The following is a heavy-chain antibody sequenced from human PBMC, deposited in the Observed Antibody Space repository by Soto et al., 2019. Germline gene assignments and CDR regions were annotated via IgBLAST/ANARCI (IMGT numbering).Heavy chain of an antibody. CDR3: WGTTSQHYYYYYMDV. Sequence: QVQLQQWGAGLLKPSETLSLTCAVYGGSFSGYYWSWIRKPPGKGLEWIGEINHSGSTNYTPSLKRRITISVGKSKKQFALTQSTAAAADDAEYYCWGTTSQHYYYYYMDVWGKGTTVTVSS. CDR2: INHSGST. D-gene: IGHD7-27*01. V-gene: IGHV4-34*01. CDR1: GGSFSGYY. J-gene: IGHJ6*03.